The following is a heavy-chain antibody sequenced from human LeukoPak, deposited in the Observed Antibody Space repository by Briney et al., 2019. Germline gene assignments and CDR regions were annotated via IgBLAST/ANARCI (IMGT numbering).Heavy chain of an antibody. D-gene: IGHD6-19*01. CDR1: GGSFSGYY. J-gene: IGHJ6*03. Sequence: PSETLSLTCAVYGGSFSGYYWSWIRQPPGKGLEWIGEINHSGSTNYNPSLKSRVTISVDTSKNQFSLKLSSVTAADTAVYYCARGPALQYSSGWSYYYYYYMDVWGKGTTVTVSS. V-gene: IGHV4-34*01. CDR3: ARGPALQYSSGWSYYYYYYMDV. CDR2: INHSGST.